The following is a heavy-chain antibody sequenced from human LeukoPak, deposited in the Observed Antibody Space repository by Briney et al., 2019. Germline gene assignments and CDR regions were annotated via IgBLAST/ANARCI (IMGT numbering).Heavy chain of an antibody. CDR2: IYYSGST. Sequence: YPSETLSLTCTVSGGSISSGGYYWNWIRQHPGKGLEWIGYIYYSGSTYYNPSLKSRVTISIDTSKNQFSLKLSSVTAADTAVYYCARGGSWYGSLVYWGQGALVTVSS. CDR1: GGSISSGGYY. CDR3: ARGGSWYGSLVY. J-gene: IGHJ4*02. D-gene: IGHD6-13*01. V-gene: IGHV4-31*03.